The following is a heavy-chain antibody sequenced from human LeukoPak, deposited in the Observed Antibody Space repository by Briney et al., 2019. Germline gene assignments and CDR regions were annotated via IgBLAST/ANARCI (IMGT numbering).Heavy chain of an antibody. CDR2: IFYSGST. CDR3: ARRAVPSGFPLDP. Sequence: SETLSLTCTVSGASIRSYYWSWIRQPPGRGLEWIGYIFYSGSTIYNPSLKSRVTISVDTSKNQFSLRLSSVTAADTAVYYCARRAVPSGFPLDPWGQGTLVTVSS. J-gene: IGHJ5*02. V-gene: IGHV4-59*08. CDR1: GASIRSYY. D-gene: IGHD3-22*01.